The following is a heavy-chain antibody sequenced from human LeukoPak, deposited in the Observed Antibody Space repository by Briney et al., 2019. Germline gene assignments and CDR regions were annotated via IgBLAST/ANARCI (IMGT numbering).Heavy chain of an antibody. CDR2: ISDSGGST. J-gene: IGHJ4*02. V-gene: IGHV3-23*01. CDR3: ASERLRTSGWYLSFSDY. Sequence: PGGSLRLPCVASGFTFSNTAMSWVRQAPGKGLEWVSAISDSGGSTYYADSVKGRFTISRDNSKNTLYLQMNSLRAEDTAVYYCASERLRTSGWYLSFSDYWGQGTLVTVSS. D-gene: IGHD6-19*01. CDR1: GFTFSNTA.